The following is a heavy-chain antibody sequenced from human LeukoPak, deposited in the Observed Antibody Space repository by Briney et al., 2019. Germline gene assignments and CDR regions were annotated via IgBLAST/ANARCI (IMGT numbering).Heavy chain of an antibody. D-gene: IGHD1-1*01. J-gene: IGHJ4*02. V-gene: IGHV3-66*01. CDR1: GFTVSSSY. CDR3: ASGATIYLPFFN. CDR2: IYSGGNT. Sequence: GGSLRLSCAASGFTVSSSYMSWVRQAPGKGLEWVSVIYSGGNTYYADSVKGRFTISRDNSKNTLYLQMNSLRAEDTAVYYCASGATIYLPFFNWGQGTLVTVSS.